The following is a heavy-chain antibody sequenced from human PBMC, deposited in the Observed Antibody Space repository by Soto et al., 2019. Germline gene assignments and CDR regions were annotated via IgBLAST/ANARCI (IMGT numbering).Heavy chain of an antibody. J-gene: IGHJ4*02. CDR3: ARGRSFYSSSSQTIDY. CDR2: INHSGST. D-gene: IGHD6-6*01. V-gene: IGHV4-34*01. CDR1: GGSFSGYY. Sequence: SETLSLTCAVYGGSFSGYYWSWIRQPPGKGLEWIGEINHSGSTNYNPSLKSRVTISVDTSKNQFSLKLSSVTAADTAVYYCARGRSFYSSSSQTIDYWGQGTLVTVSS.